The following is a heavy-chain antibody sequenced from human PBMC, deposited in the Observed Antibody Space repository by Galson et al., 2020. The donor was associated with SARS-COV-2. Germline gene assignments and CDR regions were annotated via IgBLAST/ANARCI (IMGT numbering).Heavy chain of an antibody. Sequence: GGSLRLSCAASGLTFSGSAVHWVRQATGKGLEWVGRIKSKGMSYATAYSASVKGRFTMSRDDPKNTAYLQMDSLKTGDTAVYYCTIGYCSSTTCYAMLDPWGQGTLVTGSS. CDR1: GLTFSGSA. V-gene: IGHV3-73*01. CDR3: TIGYCSSTTCYAMLDP. J-gene: IGHJ5*02. D-gene: IGHD2-2*01. CDR2: IKSKGMSYAT.